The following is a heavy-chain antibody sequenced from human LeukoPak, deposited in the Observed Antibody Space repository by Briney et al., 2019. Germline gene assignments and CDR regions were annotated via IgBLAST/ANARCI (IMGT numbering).Heavy chain of an antibody. Sequence: PGGSLRLSCAASGFTFSSYSMNWVRQAPGRGLEWVSSISSGSSYIYYADSLKGRFTISRDNAKNSLFLQMNSLRAEDTAVYYGVRDGWNDDYWGQGTLVTASS. D-gene: IGHD1-1*01. CDR2: ISSGSSYI. V-gene: IGHV3-21*01. J-gene: IGHJ4*02. CDR3: VRDGWNDDY. CDR1: GFTFSSYS.